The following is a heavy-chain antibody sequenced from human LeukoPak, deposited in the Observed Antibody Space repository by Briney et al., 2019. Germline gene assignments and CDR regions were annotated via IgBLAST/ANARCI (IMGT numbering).Heavy chain of an antibody. V-gene: IGHV4-34*01. Sequence: SETLSLTCAVYGGSFSGYYWRWIRQPPGKGLEWIGEINHSGSTNYNPSLKSRVTISVDTSKNQFSLKLSSVTAADTAVYYCARLGIAVAAQNFDYWGQGTLVTVSS. CDR2: INHSGST. CDR3: ARLGIAVAAQNFDY. D-gene: IGHD6-19*01. CDR1: GGSFSGYY. J-gene: IGHJ4*02.